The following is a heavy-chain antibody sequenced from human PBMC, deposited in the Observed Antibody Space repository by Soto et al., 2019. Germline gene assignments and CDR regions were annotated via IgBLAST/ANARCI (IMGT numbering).Heavy chain of an antibody. Sequence: SETLSLTCTVSGGSISSYYWSWIRQPPGKGLEWIGYIYYSGSTNYNPSLKSRVTISVDTSKNQFSLKLSSVTAADTAVYYCARVYDFWSGYQTDYMDVWGKGTTVTVSS. CDR2: IYYSGST. CDR3: ARVYDFWSGYQTDYMDV. CDR1: GGSISSYY. V-gene: IGHV4-59*08. J-gene: IGHJ6*03. D-gene: IGHD3-3*01.